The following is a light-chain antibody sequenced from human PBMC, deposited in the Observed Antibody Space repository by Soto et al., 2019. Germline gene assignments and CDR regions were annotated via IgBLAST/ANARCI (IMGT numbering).Light chain of an antibody. J-gene: IGKJ1*01. Sequence: GTLSLSPGERATLSCRASQSVASRNLAWYQQKSGQAPRLLIYGASSRAIHTPDRFSGSGSGTDFTLTISGLEPEDFAVYYCQHFGNSLWTFGQGTKVDIK. CDR1: QSVASRN. V-gene: IGKV3-20*01. CDR3: QHFGNSLWT. CDR2: GAS.